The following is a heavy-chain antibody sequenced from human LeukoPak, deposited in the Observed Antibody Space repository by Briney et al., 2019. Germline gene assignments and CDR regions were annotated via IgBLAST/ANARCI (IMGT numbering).Heavy chain of an antibody. CDR3: ARAFSGPDS. J-gene: IGHJ4*02. Sequence: GGSLRLSCAASGFTFSAYWMDWVRQAPGKGLVWVSRVKSDGSTTVYADSVKGRFTISRDNVKNTVYLQMSSLRVEDTGVYYCARAFSGPDSWGQGTLVTVSS. CDR1: GFTFSAYW. V-gene: IGHV3-74*01. D-gene: IGHD2/OR15-2a*01. CDR2: VKSDGSTT.